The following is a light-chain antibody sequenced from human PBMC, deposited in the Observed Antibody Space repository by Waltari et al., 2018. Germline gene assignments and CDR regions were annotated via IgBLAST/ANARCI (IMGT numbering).Light chain of an antibody. CDR3: LLYMGSGSWV. V-gene: IGLV8-61*01. Sequence: QTVVTQEPSLSVSPGGTVTLTCALSSGSVSSTSYASWYQQTPGQVPRTLVDKTTTRSSGVPDRFSGSILGNKAALTITGAQADDESDYYCLLYMGSGSWVFGGGTKLTVL. J-gene: IGLJ3*02. CDR2: KTT. CDR1: SGSVSSTSY.